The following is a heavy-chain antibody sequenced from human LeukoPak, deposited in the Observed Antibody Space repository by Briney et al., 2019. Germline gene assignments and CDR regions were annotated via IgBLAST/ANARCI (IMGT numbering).Heavy chain of an antibody. CDR2: IYYSGST. D-gene: IGHD6-13*01. CDR3: ASDSSSRGDWFDP. CDR1: GGSISGSSYY. Sequence: SETLSLTCTVSGGSISGSSYYWGWIRQPPGKGLEWIGYIYYSGSTNYNPSLKSRVTISVDTSKNQFSLKLSSVTAADTAVYYCASDSSSRGDWFDPWGQGTLVTVSS. V-gene: IGHV4-61*05. J-gene: IGHJ5*02.